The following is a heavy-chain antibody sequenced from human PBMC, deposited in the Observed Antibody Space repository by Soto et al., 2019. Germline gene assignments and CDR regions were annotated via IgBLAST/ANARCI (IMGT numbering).Heavy chain of an antibody. CDR2: IYYSGST. Sequence: QVQLQESGPGLVKPSETLSLTCTVSGGSISSYYWSWIRQPPGKGLEWIGYIYYSGSTNYNPSLKXXVXIXXDTSKHQFSLKLSSVTAADTAVYYCARYPIGGVDIWGQGTMVTVSS. V-gene: IGHV4-59*01. CDR1: GGSISSYY. CDR3: ARYPIGGVDI. J-gene: IGHJ3*02. D-gene: IGHD4-17*01.